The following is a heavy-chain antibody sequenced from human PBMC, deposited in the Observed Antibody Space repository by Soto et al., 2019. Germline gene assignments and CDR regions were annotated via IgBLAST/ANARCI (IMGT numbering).Heavy chain of an antibody. J-gene: IGHJ6*02. D-gene: IGHD6-19*01. CDR2: IYYSGST. CDR1: GGSISSSSYY. CDR3: ARREQWLTTGGMDV. Sequence: PSETLSLTCTVSGGSISSSSYYWGWNRQPPGKGLEWIGSIYYSGSTYYNPSLKSRVTISVDTSKNQFSLKLSSVTAADTAVYYCARREQWLTTGGMDVWGQGTTVTVSS. V-gene: IGHV4-39*01.